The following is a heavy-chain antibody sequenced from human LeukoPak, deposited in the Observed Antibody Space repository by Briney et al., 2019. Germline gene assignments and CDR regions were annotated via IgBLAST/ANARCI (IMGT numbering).Heavy chain of an antibody. CDR3: ARDVSGWRFDY. V-gene: IGHV4-31*03. D-gene: IGHD6-19*01. CDR1: GGSISSASYY. CDR2: IYYSGST. J-gene: IGHJ4*02. Sequence: SETLSLTCSVSGGSISSASYYWSWIRQHPGKGLEWIGYIYYSGSTDYNPSLKGRVMISPDTSKSQFSLRLSSVTAADTAVYYCARDVSGWRFDYWGQGTLVTVSS.